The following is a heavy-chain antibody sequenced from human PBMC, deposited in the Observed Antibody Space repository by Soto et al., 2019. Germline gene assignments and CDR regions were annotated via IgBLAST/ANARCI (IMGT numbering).Heavy chain of an antibody. Sequence: SGPTLVNPTQTLTLTCTFSGSSLSAGGVGVGWIRQPPGKALEWLGTIYWDDDKRYSPSLKSRLTITKDTSKNQVVLTVTNMDPVDTATYYCAHSPFYGDKLDYWGQGTLVTVSS. CDR3: AHSPFYGDKLDY. CDR2: IYWDDDK. CDR1: GSSLSAGGVG. D-gene: IGHD4-17*01. V-gene: IGHV2-5*02. J-gene: IGHJ4*02.